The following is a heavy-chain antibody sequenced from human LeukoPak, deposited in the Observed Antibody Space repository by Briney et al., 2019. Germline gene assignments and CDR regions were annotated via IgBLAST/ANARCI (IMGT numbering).Heavy chain of an antibody. D-gene: IGHD6-19*01. Sequence: GGSLRLSCAASGFTFSSYAMSWVRQAPGKGLEWVSAISGSGGSTYYADSVKGRLTISRDNSKNTLYLQMNSLRAEDTAVYYCAKGAVAGRFYYGMDVWGQGTTVTVSS. CDR2: ISGSGGST. V-gene: IGHV3-23*01. CDR1: GFTFSSYA. CDR3: AKGAVAGRFYYGMDV. J-gene: IGHJ6*02.